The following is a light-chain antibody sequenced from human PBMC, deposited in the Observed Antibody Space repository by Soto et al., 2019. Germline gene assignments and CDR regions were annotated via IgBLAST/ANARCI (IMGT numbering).Light chain of an antibody. CDR1: SSDIGSNP. Sequence: QSVLTQPPSASGTPGQGVTISCSGSSSDIGSNPVNWYQQLPGTAPKLLIYFNNQRPSGVPDRFSGSKSGTSASLAISGFQSEDEAQYYCAAWDDSLDGPVFGGGTKVTVL. CDR3: AAWDDSLDGPV. CDR2: FNN. J-gene: IGLJ3*02. V-gene: IGLV1-44*01.